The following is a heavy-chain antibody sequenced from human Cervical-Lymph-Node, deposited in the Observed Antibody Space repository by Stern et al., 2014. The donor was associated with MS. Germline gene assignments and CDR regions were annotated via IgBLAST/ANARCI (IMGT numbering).Heavy chain of an antibody. CDR3: ARAVTTVSDSYFDY. CDR2: ISSSSSTI. J-gene: IGHJ4*02. V-gene: IGHV3-48*02. CDR1: GFPFSYYS. Sequence: EVQLEESGGGLVQPGGSPRLSCAASGFPFSYYSMNWVRQAPGKGLEWVSYISSSSSTIYYADSVKGRFTISRDNARNSLYLQMNSLRDEDTAVYYCARAVTTVSDSYFDYWGQGTLVTVSS. D-gene: IGHD4-17*01.